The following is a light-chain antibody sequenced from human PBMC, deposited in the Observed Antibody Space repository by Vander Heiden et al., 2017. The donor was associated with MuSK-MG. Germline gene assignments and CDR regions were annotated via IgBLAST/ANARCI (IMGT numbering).Light chain of an antibody. J-gene: IGKJ4*01. CDR2: DAS. CDR1: QSVSSY. Sequence: EIVLTQSPATLSLSPEERATLSCRASQSVSSYLAWYQQKPGQAPRLLIYDASNRDTGIPARFSGSGYGTDFTLTISSREPEDFAVYYCQQRSNWPTLTFGGGTKVEIK. CDR3: QQRSNWPTLT. V-gene: IGKV3-11*01.